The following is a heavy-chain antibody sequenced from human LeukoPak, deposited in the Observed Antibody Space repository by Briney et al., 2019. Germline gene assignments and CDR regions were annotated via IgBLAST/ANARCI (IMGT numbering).Heavy chain of an antibody. CDR1: GYSISSGYY. Sequence: TSETLSLTCTVSGYSISSGYYWGWIRQPPGKGLEWIGTIYHSGSTYYNPSLKSRVTISVDTSKNQFSLKLSSVTAADTAVYYCASENDYWGQGTLVTVSS. CDR2: IYHSGST. J-gene: IGHJ4*02. V-gene: IGHV4-38-2*02. CDR3: ASENDY.